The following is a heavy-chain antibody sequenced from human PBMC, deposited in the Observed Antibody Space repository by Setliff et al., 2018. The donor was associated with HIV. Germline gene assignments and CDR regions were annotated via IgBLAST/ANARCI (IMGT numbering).Heavy chain of an antibody. D-gene: IGHD3-3*01. J-gene: IGHJ4*02. CDR1: GGSFSGYC. CDR3: ARSIVPVASGYYYFEY. Sequence: SETLSLTCAVYGGSFSGYCWSWIRQPPGNGLEWIGSIYHTGSTYYKPSLKSRVTISVDTSKNQFSLRLSSVAAGDTAVYYCARSIVPVASGYYYFEYWGQGTLVTVPQ. CDR2: IYHTGST. V-gene: IGHV4-34*01.